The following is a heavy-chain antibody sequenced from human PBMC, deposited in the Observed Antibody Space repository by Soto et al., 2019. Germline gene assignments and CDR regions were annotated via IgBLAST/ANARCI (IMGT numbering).Heavy chain of an antibody. J-gene: IGHJ5*02. CDR1: GGSIGSGGYY. CDR3: ARAEKAYCGGDCYSGWFDP. CDR2: IYYSGST. V-gene: IGHV4-30-4*01. Sequence: PSETLSLTCAVSGGSIGSGGYYWSWIRQPPGKGLEWIGYIYYSGSTYYNPSLKSRVTISVDTSKNQFSLKLSSVTAADTAVYYCARAEKAYCGGDCYSGWFDPWGQGTLVTVSS. D-gene: IGHD2-21*02.